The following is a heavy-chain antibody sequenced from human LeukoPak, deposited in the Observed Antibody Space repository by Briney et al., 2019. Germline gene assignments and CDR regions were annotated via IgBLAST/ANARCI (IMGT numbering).Heavy chain of an antibody. J-gene: IGHJ4*02. Sequence: SETLSLTCTVSGGSISSGDYYWSWIRQPPGKGLEWIGYIYYSGSTYHNPSLKSRVTISVDRSKNQFSLKLSSVTAADTAVYYCAHSSGWFFFDYWGQGTLVTVSS. CDR2: IYYSGST. V-gene: IGHV4-30-4*01. D-gene: IGHD6-19*01. CDR3: AHSSGWFFFDY. CDR1: GGSISSGDYY.